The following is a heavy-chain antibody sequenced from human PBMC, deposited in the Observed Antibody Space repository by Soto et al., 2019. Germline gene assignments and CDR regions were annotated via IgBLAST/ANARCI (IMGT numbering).Heavy chain of an antibody. CDR2: INPHTGSA. D-gene: IGHD7-27*01. V-gene: IGHV1-46*01. CDR1: GYTFTTYY. J-gene: IGHJ6*02. Sequence: ASVKVSCKASGYTFTTYYIHWVRQAPGQGLEWMGIINPHTGSASYARRFQGRVALTRDTSTSTVYMEVSSLGFEDTAIFFCARDPNFSLTFHYYGMDVWGPGTAVTVSS. CDR3: ARDPNFSLTFHYYGMDV.